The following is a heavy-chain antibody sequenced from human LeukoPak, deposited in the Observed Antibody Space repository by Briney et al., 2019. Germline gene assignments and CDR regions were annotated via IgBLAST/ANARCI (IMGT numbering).Heavy chain of an antibody. D-gene: IGHD3-10*01. Sequence: GGSLRLSCAASGFTFSSYGMHWVRQAPGKGLEWVAFIRFDGSNKYYADSVKGRFTISRDNSKNTLYLQMNSLRAEDTAVYYCARGPGVVRVVTSPTFDYWGQGALVTVSS. V-gene: IGHV3-30*02. J-gene: IGHJ4*02. CDR1: GFTFSSYG. CDR2: IRFDGSNK. CDR3: ARGPGVVRVVTSPTFDY.